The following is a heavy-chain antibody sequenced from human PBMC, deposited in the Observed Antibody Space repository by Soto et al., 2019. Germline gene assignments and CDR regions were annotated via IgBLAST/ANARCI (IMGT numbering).Heavy chain of an antibody. J-gene: IGHJ4*02. Sequence: QVQLQESGPGLVEPSETLSLTCAVSGGSISETYWWSWVRQPPGKGLEWIGEISYRGTTHYNSSRRSRVTISMDTSRNQISLTLISVTAADSASYYCARHIGVTGTRGFDYWGQGTLVSVSS. CDR2: ISYRGTT. V-gene: IGHV4-4*02. D-gene: IGHD6-19*01. CDR3: ARHIGVTGTRGFDY. CDR1: GGSISETYW.